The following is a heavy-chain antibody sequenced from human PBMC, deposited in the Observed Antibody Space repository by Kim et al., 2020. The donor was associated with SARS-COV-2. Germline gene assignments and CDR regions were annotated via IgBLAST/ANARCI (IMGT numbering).Heavy chain of an antibody. CDR2: ISTRGESI. J-gene: IGHJ4*02. CDR3: ARSGNGYHAFGI. Sequence: GGSLRLSCAASGLSFSDSYMNWVRQAPGKGLEWLSFISTRGESIFYADSVEGRFTISRDNAKNSLYLQMNYLRDEDTAVYYCARSGNGYHAFGIWGQGVLVTASS. CDR1: GLSFSDSY. V-gene: IGHV3-11*01. D-gene: IGHD5-12*01.